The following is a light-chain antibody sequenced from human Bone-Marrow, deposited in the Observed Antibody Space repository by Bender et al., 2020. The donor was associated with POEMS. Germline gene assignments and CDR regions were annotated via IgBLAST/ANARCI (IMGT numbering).Light chain of an antibody. Sequence: QSVLTQPPSVSGAPGQRVTISCTGSSSNIGNHGVNWYQQLPGEAPKILIYYDDLLTPGVSDRFSASKSGTSASLAISELQSEDEALYYCSAWDDSLSGWVFGGGTKLTVL. V-gene: IGLV1-36*01. J-gene: IGLJ3*02. CDR2: YDD. CDR1: SSNIGNHG. CDR3: SAWDDSLSGWV.